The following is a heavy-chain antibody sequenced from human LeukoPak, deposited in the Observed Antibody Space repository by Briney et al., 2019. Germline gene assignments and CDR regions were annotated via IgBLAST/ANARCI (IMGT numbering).Heavy chain of an antibody. D-gene: IGHD3-3*01. Sequence: ASVKVSCKASGYTFTGYYLHWVRQAPGQGLEWMAWTNPNSGGSNYAQKFQGRVTMTTDTSISTAYMELSRLRSDDTAVYYCATVPERRFLEWLPLDSWGQGTLVTVSS. CDR2: TNPNSGGS. J-gene: IGHJ4*02. CDR3: ATVPERRFLEWLPLDS. V-gene: IGHV1-2*02. CDR1: GYTFTGYY.